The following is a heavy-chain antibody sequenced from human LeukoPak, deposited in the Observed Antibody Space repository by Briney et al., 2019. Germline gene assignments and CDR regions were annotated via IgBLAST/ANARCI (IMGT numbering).Heavy chain of an antibody. CDR2: ISKNGGNT. J-gene: IGHJ4*02. CDR3: VKYLSDRDVDY. V-gene: IGHV3-64D*06. D-gene: IGHD1-14*01. Sequence: GGSLRLSCLGSGFTFSWYGMNWVRQAPGRGLEYVSAISKNGGNTYYVDSVKGRFTISRDNSKNTLYLQMNSLRVEDTAVYFCVKYLSDRDVDYWGQGTLVTVSS. CDR1: GFTFSWYG.